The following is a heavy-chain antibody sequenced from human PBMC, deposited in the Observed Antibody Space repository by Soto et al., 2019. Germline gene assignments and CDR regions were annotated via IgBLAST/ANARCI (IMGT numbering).Heavy chain of an antibody. CDR1: GFTFSSYD. Sequence: PGGSLRLSCAASGFTFSSYDMHWVRQATGKGLEWVSAIGTAGDTYYPGSVKGRFTISRENAKNSLYLQMNSLRAEDTAVYYCARVVDRDYYGSGSYYGYYGMDVWGQGTTVTVSS. J-gene: IGHJ6*02. V-gene: IGHV3-13*01. CDR3: ARVVDRDYYGSGSYYGYYGMDV. D-gene: IGHD3-10*01. CDR2: IGTAGDT.